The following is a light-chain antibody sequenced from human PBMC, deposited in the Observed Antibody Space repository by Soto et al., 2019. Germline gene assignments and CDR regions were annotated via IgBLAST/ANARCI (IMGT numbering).Light chain of an antibody. J-gene: IGKJ2*01. CDR2: SAS. V-gene: IGKV3-15*01. CDR1: QSVDTN. CDR3: QQYYNWPPYT. Sequence: EVVMTQSPATLSVSPGDRATLSCRASQSVDTNVACYQQKPCQAPRLLVHSASTRATGIPARFTGIGSGTDFTLTIRCLQSDDFAVYYCQQYYNWPPYTFGQGTKLQIK.